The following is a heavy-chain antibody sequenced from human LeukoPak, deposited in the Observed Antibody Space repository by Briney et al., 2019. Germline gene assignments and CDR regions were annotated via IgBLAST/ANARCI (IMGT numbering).Heavy chain of an antibody. Sequence: GGSLRLSCAASGLIFKISWKIWVRQAPGKGLEWVGRIKRKSDGGTTDYAAPVKGRFTISRDDSKNTLYLQMNSLKTEDTGVYYCTRDNSSGYFYFDYWGQGTLVTVSS. V-gene: IGHV3-15*01. CDR3: TRDNSSGYFYFDY. CDR2: IKRKSDGGTT. J-gene: IGHJ4*02. D-gene: IGHD3-22*01. CDR1: GLIFKISW.